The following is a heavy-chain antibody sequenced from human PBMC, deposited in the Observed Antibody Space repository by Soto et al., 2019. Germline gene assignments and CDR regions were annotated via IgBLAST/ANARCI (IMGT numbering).Heavy chain of an antibody. CDR3: ARGASSVTTFYFDL. D-gene: IGHD4-17*01. Sequence: QVQVVQSGAEVKKPGASVKVSCKASGYTFTSYAMHWVRQAPGQRLEWMGWINPGNGNTKNSQKFQGRVTITRDTFASTDYMELSSLRSEDTAVYYCARGASSVTTFYFDLWGRCTLVTVSS. CDR2: INPGNGNT. CDR1: GYTFTSYA. J-gene: IGHJ2*01. V-gene: IGHV1-3*01.